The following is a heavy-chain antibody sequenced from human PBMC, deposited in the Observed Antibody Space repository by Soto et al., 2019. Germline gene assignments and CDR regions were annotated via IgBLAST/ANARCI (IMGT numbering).Heavy chain of an antibody. CDR2: ISWNSGSI. CDR3: AKGPDYDILTGFDY. D-gene: IGHD3-9*01. V-gene: IGHV3-9*01. Sequence: ESGGGLVQPGRSLRLSCAASGFTFDDYAMHWVRQAPGKGLEWVSGISWNSGSIGYADSVKGRFTISRDNAKNSLYLQMNSLRAEDTALYYCAKGPDYDILTGFDYWGQGTLVTVSS. CDR1: GFTFDDYA. J-gene: IGHJ4*02.